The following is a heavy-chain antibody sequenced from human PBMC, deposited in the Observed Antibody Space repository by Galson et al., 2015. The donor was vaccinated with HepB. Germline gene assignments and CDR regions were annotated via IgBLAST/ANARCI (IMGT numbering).Heavy chain of an antibody. D-gene: IGHD2-2*01. CDR3: ARRFLDCSSTSCFDAFDI. V-gene: IGHV5-51*03. CDR2: IYPGDSGT. Sequence: QSGAEVKKPGESLKISCKGSGYSFTSYWIGWVRQMPGKGLEWMGIIYPGDSGTRYSPSFQGQVTISADKSISTAYLQWSSLKASDTAMYYCARRFLDCSSTSCFDAFDIWGQGTMVTVSS. J-gene: IGHJ3*02. CDR1: GYSFTSYW.